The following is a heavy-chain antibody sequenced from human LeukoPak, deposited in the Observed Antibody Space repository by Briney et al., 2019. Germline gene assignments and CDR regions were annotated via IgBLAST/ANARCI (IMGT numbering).Heavy chain of an antibody. Sequence: GGSLRLSCAASGFTVSSNYMNWVRQAPGKGLGWVSVIYAGGTTYYADSVKGRFTTSRDNSKNTLYLQMNSLRAEDTAVYYCARLAYYHGSETRWGQGTLVTVSS. CDR3: ARLAYYHGSETR. CDR2: IYAGGTT. CDR1: GFTVSSNY. V-gene: IGHV3-53*01. D-gene: IGHD3-22*01. J-gene: IGHJ4*02.